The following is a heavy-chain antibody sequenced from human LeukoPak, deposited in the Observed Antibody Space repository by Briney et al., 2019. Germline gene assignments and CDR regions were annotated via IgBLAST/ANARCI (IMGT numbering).Heavy chain of an antibody. Sequence: ASVKVSCKASGYTFTGYYMHWVRQAPGQGLEWMGWINPNSGGTNYAQKFQGRVTMTRDTSISTAYMELSRLRSDDTAVYYCARGDSSGYYIFYSEYYFDYWGQGALVTVSP. CDR1: GYTFTGYY. V-gene: IGHV1-2*02. D-gene: IGHD3-22*01. CDR2: INPNSGGT. CDR3: ARGDSSGYYIFYSEYYFDY. J-gene: IGHJ4*02.